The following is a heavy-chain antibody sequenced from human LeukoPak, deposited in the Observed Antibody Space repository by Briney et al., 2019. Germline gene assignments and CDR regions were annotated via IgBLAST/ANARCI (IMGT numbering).Heavy chain of an antibody. CDR2: IIPIFGTA. CDR1: GGTFSSYA. D-gene: IGHD2-15*01. CDR3: AKEWVVAAKGFDY. V-gene: IGHV1-69*05. Sequence: SVKVSCKASGGTFSSYAISWVRQAPGQGLEWMGRIIPIFGTANYAQKFQGRVTITTDESTSTAYMELSSLRSEDTAVYYCAKEWVVAAKGFDYWGQGALVTVSS. J-gene: IGHJ4*02.